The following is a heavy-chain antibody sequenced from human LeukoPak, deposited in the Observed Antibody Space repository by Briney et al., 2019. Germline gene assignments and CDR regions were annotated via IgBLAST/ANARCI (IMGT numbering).Heavy chain of an antibody. CDR2: IKQDGSEK. V-gene: IGHV3-7*01. CDR3: ARDRGHSSGWSRDYFDY. Sequence: GGSLRLSCAASGFTFSSYWMSWARQAPGKGLEWVANIKQDGSEKYYVDSVKGRFTISRDNAKNSLYLQMNSLRAEDTAVYYCARDRGHSSGWSRDYFDYWGQGTLVTVSS. J-gene: IGHJ4*02. D-gene: IGHD6-19*01. CDR1: GFTFSSYW.